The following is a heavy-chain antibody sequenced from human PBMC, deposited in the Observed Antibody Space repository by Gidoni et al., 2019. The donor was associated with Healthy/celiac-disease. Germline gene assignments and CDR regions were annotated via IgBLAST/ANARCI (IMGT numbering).Heavy chain of an antibody. J-gene: IGHJ3*02. CDR3: ARTELIAMGQFDI. CDR2: IYYSGST. D-gene: IGHD2-21*01. CDR1: GGSISSYY. Sequence: QVQLQESGPGLVKPSETLSLTCTVPGGSISSYYWSWIRQPPGKGLEWIGYIYYSGSTNYNPSRKSRVTISGDTSKNQFALKLSSVTAAETAVYYCARTELIAMGQFDIWGQGTMVTVSS. V-gene: IGHV4-59*01.